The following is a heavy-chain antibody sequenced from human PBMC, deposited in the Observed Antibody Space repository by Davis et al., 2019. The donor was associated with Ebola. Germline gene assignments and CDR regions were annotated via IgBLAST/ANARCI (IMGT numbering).Heavy chain of an antibody. Sequence: SETLSLTCAVSGGSISSNNWWSWVRQPPGKGLEWIGEIYHSGSTKYNPSLKSRVTISVDKSKNQFSLKLSSVTAADTAVYYCASTDCSGGSCYIDLYYWGQGTLVTVSS. CDR1: GGSISSNNW. D-gene: IGHD2-15*01. CDR3: ASTDCSGGSCYIDLYY. CDR2: IYHSGST. V-gene: IGHV4-4*02. J-gene: IGHJ4*02.